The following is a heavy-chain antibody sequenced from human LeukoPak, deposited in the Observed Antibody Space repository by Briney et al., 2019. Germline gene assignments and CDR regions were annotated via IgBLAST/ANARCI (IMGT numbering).Heavy chain of an antibody. V-gene: IGHV4-34*01. D-gene: IGHD2-21*01. CDR1: GVSVNDYY. CDR2: VSPGGYT. CDR3: ARTRCGRGQDRCYNH. J-gene: IGHJ5*02. Sequence: SETLSLTCAVSGVSVNDYYWSWIRQSPEKGLEWIGEVSPGGYTTYNPSLRSRVIISEDTSENQLSLNVTSVTAADTALYYCARTRCGRGQDRCYNHWAQGSLVTVSS.